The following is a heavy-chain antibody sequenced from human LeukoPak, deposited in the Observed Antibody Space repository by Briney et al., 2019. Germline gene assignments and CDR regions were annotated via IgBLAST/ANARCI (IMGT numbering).Heavy chain of an antibody. CDR3: ATDLYDILTGYYNR. J-gene: IGHJ4*02. V-gene: IGHV4-34*01. CDR1: GGSFSGYY. CDR2: INHSGST. D-gene: IGHD3-9*01. Sequence: SETLSLTCAVYGGSFSGYYWSWIRQPPGKGLEWIGEINHSGSTNYNPSLKSRVTISVDTSKNQFSLKLSSVTAADTAVYYCATDLYDILTGYYNRWGQGTLVTVSS.